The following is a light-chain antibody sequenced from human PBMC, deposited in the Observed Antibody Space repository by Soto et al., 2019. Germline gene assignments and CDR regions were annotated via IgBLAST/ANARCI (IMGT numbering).Light chain of an antibody. V-gene: IGKV3-11*01. CDR1: QSVGYH. CDR2: DAS. J-gene: IGKJ5*01. Sequence: EIVLTQSPAALSLSPGERATLSCRASQSVGYHLAWYQQKPGQAPRLLIYDASNRATGIPARFSGSGSGTDFTLTIAGLEPADSGMYYCQQYSGSPITFGQGTRLEIK. CDR3: QQYSGSPIT.